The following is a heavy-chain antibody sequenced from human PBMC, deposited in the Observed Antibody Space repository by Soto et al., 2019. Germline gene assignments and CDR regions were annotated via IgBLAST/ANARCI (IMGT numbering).Heavy chain of an antibody. D-gene: IGHD6-19*01. J-gene: IGHJ4*02. CDR2: ISYDGSNK. CDR1: GFTFSSYG. Sequence: QVQLVESGGGVVQPGRSLRLSCAASGFTFSSYGMRWVRQAPGKGLEWVAVISYDGSNKYYADSVKGRFTISRDNSKNTLYLQMNSLRAEDTAVYYCANGYSSGWYDYWGQGTLVTVSS. V-gene: IGHV3-30*18. CDR3: ANGYSSGWYDY.